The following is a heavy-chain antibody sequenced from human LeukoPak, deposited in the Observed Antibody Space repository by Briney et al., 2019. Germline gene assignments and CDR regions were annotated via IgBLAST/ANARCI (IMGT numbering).Heavy chain of an antibody. V-gene: IGHV3-74*01. CDR1: GFTFSSYW. Sequence: GGSLRLSCAASGFTFSSYWMHWVRQAPGRGLVWVSRINSDGSSTSYADSVKGRFTISRDNAKNTLYLQMNSLRAEDTAVYYCARDYYYYGMDVWGQGTTVTVSS. J-gene: IGHJ6*02. CDR3: ARDYYYYGMDV. CDR2: INSDGSST.